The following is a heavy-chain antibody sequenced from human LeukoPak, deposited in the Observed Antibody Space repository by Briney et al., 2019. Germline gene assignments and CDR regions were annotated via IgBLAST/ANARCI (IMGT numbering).Heavy chain of an antibody. CDR2: ISYDGSNK. V-gene: IGHV3-30-3*01. D-gene: IGHD2-2*01. CDR1: GFTFSSYA. Sequence: PGGSLRLSCAASGFTFSSYAMHWVRQAPGKGLEWVAVISYDGSNKYYADSVKGRFTISRDNSKNTLYLQMNSLRAEDTAVYYCARAERGYCSSTSCSYFDYWGQGTLVTASS. CDR3: ARAERGYCSSTSCSYFDY. J-gene: IGHJ4*02.